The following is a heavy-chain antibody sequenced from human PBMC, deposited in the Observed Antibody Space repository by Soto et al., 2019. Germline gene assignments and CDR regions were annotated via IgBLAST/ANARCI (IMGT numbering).Heavy chain of an antibody. Sequence: QLQLQESGPGLVKPSETLSLTCTVSGGSISSSSYYWGWIRQPPGKGLEWIGSIYYSGSTYYNPSLKSRVTISVDTSKNQFSLKLSSVTAADTAVYYCASEIVVVTANTGYWGQGTLVTVSS. V-gene: IGHV4-39*01. CDR3: ASEIVVVTANTGY. D-gene: IGHD2-21*02. CDR1: GGSISSSSYY. CDR2: IYYSGST. J-gene: IGHJ4*02.